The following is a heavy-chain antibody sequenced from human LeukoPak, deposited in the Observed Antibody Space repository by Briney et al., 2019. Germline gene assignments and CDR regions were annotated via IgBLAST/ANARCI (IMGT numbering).Heavy chain of an antibody. CDR2: ITGDGGGT. D-gene: IGHD1-26*01. Sequence: PGGSLRLSCTASGFIFRNYVMSWVRQTPEKGLEWVSAITGDGGGTNHADSVKGRFFISRDNARNSVYLQMNSLRVDDTAVYYCARDPVEWELLLDYWGQGTLVTVSS. V-gene: IGHV3-23*01. CDR1: GFIFRNYV. J-gene: IGHJ4*02. CDR3: ARDPVEWELLLDY.